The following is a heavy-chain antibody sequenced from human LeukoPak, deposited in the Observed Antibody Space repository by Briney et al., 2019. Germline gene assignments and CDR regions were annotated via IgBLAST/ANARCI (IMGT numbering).Heavy chain of an antibody. CDR1: GGSISSYY. CDR2: IYNSGST. Sequence: SETLSLTCTVSGGSISSYYWSWIRQPPGKGLEWIGYIYNSGSTNYNPSLKSRVTISVDTSKNQFSLKLSSVTAADTAVYYCARAEGLGYSSSLYYFDYWGQGTLVTVSS. D-gene: IGHD6-13*01. V-gene: IGHV4-59*01. CDR3: ARAEGLGYSSSLYYFDY. J-gene: IGHJ4*02.